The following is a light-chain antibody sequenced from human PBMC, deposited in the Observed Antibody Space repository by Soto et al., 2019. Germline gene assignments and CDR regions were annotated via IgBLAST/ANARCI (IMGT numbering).Light chain of an antibody. V-gene: IGLV2-14*01. CDR1: GNYIANYNF. Sequence: QSALTQPASVSGSPGQSITISCTGTGNYIANYNFVSWYQHHPGKAPKLMIYEVSNRPSGVSDRLSGSKSGNTASLTISGLQAEDEADYYCSSYVTTNARVFGTGTKVTVL. J-gene: IGLJ1*01. CDR3: SSYVTTNARV. CDR2: EVS.